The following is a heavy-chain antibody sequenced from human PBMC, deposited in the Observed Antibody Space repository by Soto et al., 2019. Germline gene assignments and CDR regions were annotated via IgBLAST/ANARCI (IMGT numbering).Heavy chain of an antibody. D-gene: IGHD3-22*01. Sequence: SETLSLTCTVSGGSVSSGSYYWSWIRQPPGKGLEWIGYIYYSGSTNYNPSLKSRVTISVDTSKNQFSLKLSSVTAADTAVYYGAVVVTTGLGGFDYWGQGTLVTVSS. CDR3: AVVVTTGLGGFDY. J-gene: IGHJ4*02. CDR2: IYYSGST. V-gene: IGHV4-61*01. CDR1: GGSVSSGSYY.